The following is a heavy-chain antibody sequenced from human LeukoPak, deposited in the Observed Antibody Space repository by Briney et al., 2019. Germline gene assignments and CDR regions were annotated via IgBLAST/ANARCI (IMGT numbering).Heavy chain of an antibody. D-gene: IGHD3-10*01. Sequence: PGGSLRLSCAASGFTFSTYGMHWVRQAPGKGLAWVAFIRYDGSNEYYVDSVKGRFTISRDNSKNTLYLQMNSLRAEDTAVYYCAKGYGFGTDHWGQGTLVTVSS. J-gene: IGHJ4*02. CDR1: GFTFSTYG. V-gene: IGHV3-30*02. CDR2: IRYDGSNE. CDR3: AKGYGFGTDH.